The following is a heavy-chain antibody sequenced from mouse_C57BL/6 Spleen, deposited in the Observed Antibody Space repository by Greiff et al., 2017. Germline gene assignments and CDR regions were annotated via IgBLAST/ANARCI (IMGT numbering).Heavy chain of an antibody. Sequence: QVQLQQPGAELVKPGASVKLSCKASGYTFTSYWMHWVKQRPGQGLEWIGMIHPNSGSTNYNEKFKSKATLTVDKSSSTAYMQLSSLTSEDSAVYYCAKDYGSSGASDWGQGTLVTVSA. CDR2: IHPNSGST. J-gene: IGHJ3*01. V-gene: IGHV1-64*01. D-gene: IGHD1-1*01. CDR3: AKDYGSSGASD. CDR1: GYTFTSYW.